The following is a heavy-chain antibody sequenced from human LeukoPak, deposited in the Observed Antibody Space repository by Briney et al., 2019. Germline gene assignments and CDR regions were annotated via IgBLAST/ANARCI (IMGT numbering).Heavy chain of an antibody. V-gene: IGHV3-23*01. CDR2: ISGSGGST. CDR3: ARGVEMASDFDY. J-gene: IGHJ4*02. D-gene: IGHD5-24*01. CDR1: GFTFSSYA. Sequence: AGGSLRLSCAASGFTFSSYAMNWVRQAPGKGLEWVSVISGSGGSTYYADSVKGRFTISRDNAKNSLYLQMNSLRAEDTAVYYCARGVEMASDFDYWGQGTLVTVSS.